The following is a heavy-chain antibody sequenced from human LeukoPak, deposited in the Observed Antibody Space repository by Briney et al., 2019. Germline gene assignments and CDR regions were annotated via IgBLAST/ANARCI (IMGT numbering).Heavy chain of an antibody. CDR2: IYYSGST. J-gene: IGHJ3*02. Sequence: SETLSLTCAVSGGSISSNSYYWGWIRQPPGKGLEWIGSIYYSGSTYYNPSLKSRVTISVDTTKNQFSLKLSSVTAADTAVYYCARDIPINYYDSSGYYYFRAFDIWGQGTMVTVSS. CDR1: GGSISSNSYY. V-gene: IGHV4-39*02. D-gene: IGHD3-22*01. CDR3: ARDIPINYYDSSGYYYFRAFDI.